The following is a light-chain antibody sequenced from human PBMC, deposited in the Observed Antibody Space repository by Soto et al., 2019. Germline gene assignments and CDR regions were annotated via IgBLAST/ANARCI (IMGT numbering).Light chain of an antibody. Sequence: EIVMTQSPATLSVSPGERATLSCRASQSVSTKVAWYQQKPGQAPRLLIYATSTRATGAPARFSGSGCGTEFTLHISNLQSEYFAFYYCQQYSNWPPITFGQGNRLEIK. CDR2: ATS. V-gene: IGKV3-15*01. CDR1: QSVSTK. J-gene: IGKJ5*01. CDR3: QQYSNWPPIT.